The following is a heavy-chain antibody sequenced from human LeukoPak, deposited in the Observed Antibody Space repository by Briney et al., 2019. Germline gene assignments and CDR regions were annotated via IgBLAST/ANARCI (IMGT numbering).Heavy chain of an antibody. J-gene: IGHJ4*02. CDR2: ISYDGSNK. CDR3: AKGGRDGYTPLFDY. CDR1: GFPFRSYA. Sequence: PGGSLRLSCAASGFPFRSYAMHWVRQAPGKGLEGVAVISYDGSNKYYADSGKGRFTISRDNSKNTLYLQMHSLRAEDTAVYYCAKGGRDGYTPLFDYWGQGTLVTVSS. D-gene: IGHD5-24*01. V-gene: IGHV3-30*04.